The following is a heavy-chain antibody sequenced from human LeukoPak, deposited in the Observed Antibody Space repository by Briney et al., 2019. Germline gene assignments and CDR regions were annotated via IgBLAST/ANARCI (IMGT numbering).Heavy chain of an antibody. CDR1: GVSISSSSYY. CDR3: APLWFGELLARGNWFDR. J-gene: IGHJ5*02. CDR2: IYYSGST. V-gene: IGHV4-39*07. Sequence: KPSETLSLTCTLSGVSISSSSYYWGWIRQPPGKGLEWIGSIYYSGSTYYHPSLKSPVTISVDTSKNQFSLKLSSVTAADTAVYYCAPLWFGELLARGNWFDRWGQGTLVTVSS. D-gene: IGHD3-10*01.